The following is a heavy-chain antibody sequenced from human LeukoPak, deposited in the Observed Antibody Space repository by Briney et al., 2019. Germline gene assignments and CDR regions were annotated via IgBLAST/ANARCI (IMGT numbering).Heavy chain of an antibody. CDR1: GGCFSGYY. V-gene: IGHV4-34*01. Sequence: SETLSLTCAVYGGCFSGYYWSWIRQPPGKGLEWTGEINHSGSTNYNPSLKSRVTISVDTSKNQFSLKLSSVTAADTAVYYCARCRSGWYSCYWGQGTLVTVSS. D-gene: IGHD6-13*01. CDR3: ARCRSGWYSCY. J-gene: IGHJ4*02. CDR2: INHSGST.